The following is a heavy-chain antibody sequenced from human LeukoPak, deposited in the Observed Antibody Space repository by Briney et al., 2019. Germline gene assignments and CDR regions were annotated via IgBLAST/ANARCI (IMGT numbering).Heavy chain of an antibody. Sequence: GESLKISCKGSGYSFTSYWIGWVRQMPGKGLEWMGIIYPVDSDTRYSPSFQGQVTISADKSISTAYLQWSSLKASDTAMYYCARHRAVDTAMAYMDVWGKGTTVTVPS. V-gene: IGHV5-51*01. D-gene: IGHD5-18*01. CDR1: GYSFTSYW. CDR2: IYPVDSDT. CDR3: ARHRAVDTAMAYMDV. J-gene: IGHJ6*03.